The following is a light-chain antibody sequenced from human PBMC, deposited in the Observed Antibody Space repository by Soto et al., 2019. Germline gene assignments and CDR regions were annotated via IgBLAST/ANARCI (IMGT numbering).Light chain of an antibody. Sequence: EIVLTQSPATLSLSPGERATLSCRASQSVSSYLAWYQQKPGQAPRLLIYDASNRASGTPARFSGSGSETDFTLTISRLEPEDLAVYYCQKRNNWPPVTFGGGTRLEI. CDR2: DAS. J-gene: IGKJ5*01. CDR3: QKRNNWPPVT. V-gene: IGKV3-11*01. CDR1: QSVSSY.